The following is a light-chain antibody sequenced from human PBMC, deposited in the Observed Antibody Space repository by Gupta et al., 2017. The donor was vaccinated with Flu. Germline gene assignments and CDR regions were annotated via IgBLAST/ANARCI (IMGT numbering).Light chain of an antibody. CDR3: QQANSFPWT. CDR1: QGISSW. CDR2: AAS. Sequence: GDRVTITCRASQGISSWLDWYQQKPGKVPKLLTYAASSLQTGVPSRFSGSGSGTDFTLTISSLQPEDFATYYCQQANSFPWTFGQGTKVEIK. V-gene: IGKV1D-12*01. J-gene: IGKJ1*01.